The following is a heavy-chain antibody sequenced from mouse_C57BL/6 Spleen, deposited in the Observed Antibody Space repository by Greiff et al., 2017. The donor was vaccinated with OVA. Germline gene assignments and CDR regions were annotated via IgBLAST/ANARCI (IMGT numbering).Heavy chain of an antibody. CDR1: GYAFTNYL. J-gene: IGHJ4*01. V-gene: IGHV1-54*01. CDR2: INPGSGGT. Sequence: QVHVKQSGAELVRPGTSVKVSCKASGYAFTNYLIEWVKQRPGQGLEWIGVINPGSGGTNYNEKFKGKATLTADKSSSTAYMQLSSLTSEDSAVYFCARHSSGYEAMDYWGQGTSVTVSS. CDR3: ARHSSGYEAMDY. D-gene: IGHD3-2*02.